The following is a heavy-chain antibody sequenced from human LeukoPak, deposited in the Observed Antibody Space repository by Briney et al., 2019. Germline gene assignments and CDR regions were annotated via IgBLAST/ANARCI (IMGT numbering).Heavy chain of an antibody. D-gene: IGHD5-18*01. V-gene: IGHV3-15*01. Sequence: PGGSLRLSCAASGFTFRNASMSWVRQAPGKGLEWVGRIKSKTDGGTTDYAAPVKGRFTISRDDSKNTLYLRMNSLTTEDTAVYFCAHRDTTMVRVDYWGQGTLVTVSS. CDR3: AHRDTTMVRVDY. J-gene: IGHJ4*02. CDR1: GFTFRNAS. CDR2: IKSKTDGGTT.